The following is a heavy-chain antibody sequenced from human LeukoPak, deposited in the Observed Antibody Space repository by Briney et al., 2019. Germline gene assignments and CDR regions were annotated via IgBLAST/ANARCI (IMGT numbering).Heavy chain of an antibody. CDR2: SYYSSIT. CDR3: AGQIGGFEVVVATHDY. Sequence: SETLSLTCTVSGCSFSSSRYYWGWLPQPPGKGPVWIVSSYYSSITYYHPSLMSRVTISMDASKNRFYLMRSCVTGAETAVYCCAGQIGGFEVVVATHDYWGQGTLVSVSS. D-gene: IGHD2-15*01. CDR1: GCSFSSSRYY. J-gene: IGHJ4*02. V-gene: IGHV4-39*01.